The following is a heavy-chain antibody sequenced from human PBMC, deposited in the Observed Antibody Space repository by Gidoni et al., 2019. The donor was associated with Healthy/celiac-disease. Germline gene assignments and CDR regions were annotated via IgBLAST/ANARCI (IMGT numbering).Heavy chain of an antibody. CDR3: ARDGVGATTFDY. CDR2: SSSSSSYI. CDR1: GFTFSSSS. Sequence: EVQLVESGGGLVKPGGSLRLSCAASGFTFSSSSLNWVRQAPGKGLEWVSSSSSSSSYIYYADLVKGRFTSTRDNAKNSRYLQMNSLRAEDTAVYYCARDGVGATTFDYWGQGTLVTVSS. V-gene: IGHV3-21*06. D-gene: IGHD1-26*01. J-gene: IGHJ4*02.